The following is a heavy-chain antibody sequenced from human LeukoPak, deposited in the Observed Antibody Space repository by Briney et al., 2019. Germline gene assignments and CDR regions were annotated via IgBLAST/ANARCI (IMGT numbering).Heavy chain of an antibody. Sequence: SETLSLTCSVSGFSINTNYYWGWVRQPPGRRLEWIGTIFHSGDIFDNPSLRSRVTMSVDTSKNQFMLKLTSVTAADTAVYYCARSWGNLYYFDYWGQGALVTVSS. D-gene: IGHD3-16*01. J-gene: IGHJ4*02. CDR3: ARSWGNLYYFDY. V-gene: IGHV4-38-2*01. CDR1: GFSINTNYY. CDR2: IFHSGDI.